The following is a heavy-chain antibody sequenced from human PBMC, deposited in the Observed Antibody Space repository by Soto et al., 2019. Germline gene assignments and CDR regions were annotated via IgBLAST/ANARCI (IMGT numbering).Heavy chain of an antibody. J-gene: IGHJ6*02. CDR1: GFTFSSYW. CDR2: INSDGTTT. D-gene: IGHD2-2*01. V-gene: IGHV3-74*01. CDR3: ARDRDIVLVPTAQKYYYYGMDV. Sequence: EVQLVESGGGLVQPGGSLRLSCAASGFTFSSYWMHWVRQAPGEGLVWVSRINSDGTTTSYADSVKARFTISRDNAKNTLDLRRNTLRAEDTAVYYCARDRDIVLVPTAQKYYYYGMDVWGQGTTVTVSS.